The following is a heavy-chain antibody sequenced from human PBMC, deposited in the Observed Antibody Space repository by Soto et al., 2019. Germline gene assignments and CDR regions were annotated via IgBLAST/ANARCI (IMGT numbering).Heavy chain of an antibody. CDR1: GGTFSSYA. D-gene: IGHD1-26*01. Sequence: ASVKVSCKASGGTFSSYAISLVRQAPGQGLEWMGGIIPIFGTANYAQKFQGRVTITADESTSTAYMELSSLRSEDTAVYYCARNSYGGSYTYGMDVWGQGTTVTVSS. CDR3: ARNSYGGSYTYGMDV. J-gene: IGHJ6*02. V-gene: IGHV1-69*13. CDR2: IIPIFGTA.